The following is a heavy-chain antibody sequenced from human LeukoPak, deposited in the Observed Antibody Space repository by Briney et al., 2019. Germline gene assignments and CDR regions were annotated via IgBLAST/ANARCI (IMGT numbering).Heavy chain of an antibody. D-gene: IGHD3-3*01. CDR1: GFTFSDYY. J-gene: IGHJ4*02. CDR2: ISSSGSSGTSI. V-gene: IGHV3-11*04. Sequence: GGSLRLSCAASGFTFSDYYMSWIRQAPGKGLEWVSYISSSGSSGTSIYYADSVKGRFTISRDNAKNSLYLQMNSLRVEDTAIYYCTRGPFWSGYFDYWGQGTLVTVSS. CDR3: TRGPFWSGYFDY.